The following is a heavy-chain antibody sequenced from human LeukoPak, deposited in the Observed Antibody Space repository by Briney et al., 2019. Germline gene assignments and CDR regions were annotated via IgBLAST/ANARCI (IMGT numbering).Heavy chain of an antibody. CDR1: GFTFSSYA. Sequence: GGSLRLSCAASGFTFSSYAMSWVRQAPGKGLEWVSAIGGSRGSTYYADSVKGRFTISRDNSKNTLYLQMNSLRAEDTAVYYCAKSVVVVPASAFDSWGQGTLVTVSS. D-gene: IGHD2-2*01. V-gene: IGHV3-23*01. J-gene: IGHJ4*02. CDR3: AKSVVVVPASAFDS. CDR2: IGGSRGST.